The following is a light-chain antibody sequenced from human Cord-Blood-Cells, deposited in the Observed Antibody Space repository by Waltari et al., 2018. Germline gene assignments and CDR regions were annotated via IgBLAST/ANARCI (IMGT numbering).Light chain of an antibody. CDR1: SRDVGGYSY. Sequence: QSALTQPASVSGSPGQSITISCPGTSRDVGGYSYVSWYQQHPGKAPKLMIYDVSNRPSGVSNRFSGSKSGNTASLTISGLQAEDEADYYCSSYTSSSTLVFGGGTKLTVL. CDR3: SSYTSSSTLV. V-gene: IGLV2-14*01. J-gene: IGLJ2*01. CDR2: DVS.